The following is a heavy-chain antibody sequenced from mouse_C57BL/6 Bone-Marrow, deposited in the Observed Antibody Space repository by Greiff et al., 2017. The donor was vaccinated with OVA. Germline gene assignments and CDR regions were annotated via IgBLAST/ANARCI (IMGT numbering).Heavy chain of an antibody. D-gene: IGHD1-1*01. J-gene: IGHJ4*01. CDR2: IWSGGST. Sequence: QVQLQQSGPGLVQPSQSLSIPCTVSGFSLTSYGVHWVRQSPGKGLEWLGVIWSGGSTDYNAAFISRLSISKDNSKSQVFFKMNSLQADDTAIYYCARKGDYYGSSYGDYDAMDYWGQGTSVTVSS. CDR1: GFSLTSYG. CDR3: ARKGDYYGSSYGDYDAMDY. V-gene: IGHV2-2*01.